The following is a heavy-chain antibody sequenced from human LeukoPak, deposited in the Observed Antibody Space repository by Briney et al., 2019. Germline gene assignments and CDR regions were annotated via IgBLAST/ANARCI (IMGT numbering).Heavy chain of an antibody. D-gene: IGHD2-8*01. CDR3: ARSAGHCSNGVCFTDYYMDV. J-gene: IGHJ6*03. V-gene: IGHV1-2*02. CDR2: INCNSGDA. CDR1: GFTFSSYE. Sequence: GGSLRLSCAASGFTFSSYEMNWVRQAPGKGLEWVGRINCNSGDANSAQKFQGRVTMTRDTSVSTAYMDLSSVTSDDTAVYFCARSAGHCSNGVCFTDYYMDVWGRGTTVTVSS.